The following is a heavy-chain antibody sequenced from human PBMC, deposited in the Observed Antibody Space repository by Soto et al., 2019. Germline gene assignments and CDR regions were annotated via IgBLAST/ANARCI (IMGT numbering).Heavy chain of an antibody. CDR2: IYPGDSDT. V-gene: IGHV5-51*01. J-gene: IGHJ6*02. CDR1: GYSFTTYR. Sequence: GESLKISCKASGYSFTTYRIGWVRQMPGKGLEWMGIIYPGDSDTKYSPSLQGQVSISADTSISTAYLQWTSLKASDTAMYYCARFRRGAYSSGWYSPSGYYNYGIDVWGQGTKVTVS. CDR3: ARFRRGAYSSGWYSPSGYYNYGIDV. D-gene: IGHD6-19*01.